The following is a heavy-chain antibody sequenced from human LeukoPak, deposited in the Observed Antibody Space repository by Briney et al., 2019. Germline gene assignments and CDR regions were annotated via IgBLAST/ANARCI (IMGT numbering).Heavy chain of an antibody. D-gene: IGHD5-12*01. V-gene: IGHV1-24*01. CDR3: ARIAAGYSGYDGGDY. CDR2: FDPEDGET. J-gene: IGHJ4*02. Sequence: ASVKVSCKVSGYTLTELSMHWVRQAPGKGLEWMGGFDPEDGETIYAQKFQGRVTITADESTSTAYMELSSLRSEDTAVYYCARIAAGYSGYDGGDYWGQGTLVTVSS. CDR1: GYTLTELS.